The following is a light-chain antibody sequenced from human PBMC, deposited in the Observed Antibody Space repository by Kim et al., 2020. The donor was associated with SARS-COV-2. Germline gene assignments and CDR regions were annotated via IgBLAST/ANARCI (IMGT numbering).Light chain of an antibody. CDR1: QSVSSSY. CDR3: QQYSSSPPT. V-gene: IGKV3-20*01. J-gene: IGKJ2*01. Sequence: EIVLTQSPGTLSLSPGERATLSCRASQSVSSSYLAWYQQKPGQAPRLLIYGASSRATGIPDRFSGSGSGTDFTLTISRLEPEDFAVYYCQQYSSSPPTVGQGTKLEI. CDR2: GAS.